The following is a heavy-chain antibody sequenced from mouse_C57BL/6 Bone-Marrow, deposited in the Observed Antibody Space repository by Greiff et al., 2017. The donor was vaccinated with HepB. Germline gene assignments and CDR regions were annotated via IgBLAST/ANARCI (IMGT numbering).Heavy chain of an antibody. Sequence: VHLVESGAELVRPGASVTLSCKASGYTFTDYEMHWVKQTPVHGLEWIGAIDPETGGTAYNQKFKGKAILTADKSSSTAYMELRSLTSEDSAVYYCHWDLAWFAYWGQGTLVTVSA. CDR3: HWDLAWFAY. D-gene: IGHD4-1*01. J-gene: IGHJ3*01. V-gene: IGHV1-15*01. CDR1: GYTFTDYE. CDR2: IDPETGGT.